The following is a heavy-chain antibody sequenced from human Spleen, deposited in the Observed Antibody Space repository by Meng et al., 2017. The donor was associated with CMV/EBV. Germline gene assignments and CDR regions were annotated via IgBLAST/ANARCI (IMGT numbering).Heavy chain of an antibody. J-gene: IGHJ4*02. CDR2: ISGSGGST. CDR1: GFTFSSYA. V-gene: IGHV3-23*01. D-gene: IGHD6-19*01. Sequence: SCAASGFTFSSYAMSWVRQAPGKGLEWVSAISGSGGSTYYADSVKGRFTISRDNSKNTLYLQMNSLRAEDTAVYYCAKGPDSSGSNYFDYWGQGTLVTVSS. CDR3: AKGPDSSGSNYFDY.